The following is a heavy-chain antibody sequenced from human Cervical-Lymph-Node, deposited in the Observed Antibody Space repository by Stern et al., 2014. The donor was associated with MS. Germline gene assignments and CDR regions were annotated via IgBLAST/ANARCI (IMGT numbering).Heavy chain of an antibody. CDR3: AKQPTEMARTNYYHFYAMDV. CDR1: GLTFSTYG. Sequence: VQLVESGGGVVQPGRSLRLSCAASGLTFSTYGMHWVRQAPGKGLEWEAVISYDGSNTYYADSVKGRFTISRDNSKNTLYLQVNSLRAEDTAVYYCAKQPTEMARTNYYHFYAMDVWGQGTTVTVSS. D-gene: IGHD5-24*01. CDR2: ISYDGSNT. J-gene: IGHJ6*02. V-gene: IGHV3-30*18.